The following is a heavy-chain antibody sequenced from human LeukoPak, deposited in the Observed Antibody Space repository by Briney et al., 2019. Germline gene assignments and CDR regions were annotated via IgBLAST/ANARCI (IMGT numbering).Heavy chain of an antibody. CDR2: INPNSGGT. J-gene: IGHJ3*02. CDR1: GYTFTGYY. Sequence: GASVKVSCKASGYTFTGYYMHWVRQAPGQGLEWMGWINPNSGGTNYAQKFQGRVTMTRDTSISTAYMELSRLRSDDTAVYYCARDQGYSYGLDAFDIWGQGTMVTVSS. CDR3: ARDQGYSYGLDAFDI. D-gene: IGHD5-18*01. V-gene: IGHV1-2*02.